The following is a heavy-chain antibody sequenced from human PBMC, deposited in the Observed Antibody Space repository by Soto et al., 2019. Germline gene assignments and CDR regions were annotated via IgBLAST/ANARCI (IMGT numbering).Heavy chain of an antibody. CDR3: AREGPLAYYYYGMDV. Sequence: LCGGSISSYYWSWIRQPAGKGLEWIGRIYTSGSTNYNPSLKSRVTMSVDTSKNQFSLKLSSVTAADTAVYYCAREGPLAYYYYGMDVWGQGTTVTVSS. CDR2: IYTSGST. CDR1: GGSISSYY. V-gene: IGHV4-4*07. J-gene: IGHJ6*02.